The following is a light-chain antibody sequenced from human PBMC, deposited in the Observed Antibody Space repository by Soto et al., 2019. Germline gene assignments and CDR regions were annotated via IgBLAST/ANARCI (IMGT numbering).Light chain of an antibody. CDR1: SGYSNYK. J-gene: IGLJ2*01. V-gene: IGLV9-49*01. Sequence: QSVLTQPPSASASLGASVTLTCTLSSGYSNYKVDWYQQRPGKGPRFVMRVGTGGIVGSKGDGIPDRFSVLGSGLNRYLTIKNIQEEDESDYLSGADHGSGSNFVVFGGGTKVTVL. CDR2: VGTGGIVG. CDR3: GADHGSGSNFVV.